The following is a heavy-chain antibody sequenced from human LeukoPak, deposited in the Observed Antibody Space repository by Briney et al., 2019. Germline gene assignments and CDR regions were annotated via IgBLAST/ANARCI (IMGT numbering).Heavy chain of an antibody. CDR1: GFTFSSYA. J-gene: IGHJ4*02. CDR2: ISGSSSYI. V-gene: IGHV3-21*04. Sequence: VQPGGSLRLSCAASGFTFSSYAMSWVRQAPGKGLEWVSSISGSSSYIYYADSVKGRFTISRDNAKKSLYLQMNSLRAEDTAVYYCAKSGSSSTTVYYFDYWGQGTLVTVSS. D-gene: IGHD6-13*01. CDR3: AKSGSSSTTVYYFDY.